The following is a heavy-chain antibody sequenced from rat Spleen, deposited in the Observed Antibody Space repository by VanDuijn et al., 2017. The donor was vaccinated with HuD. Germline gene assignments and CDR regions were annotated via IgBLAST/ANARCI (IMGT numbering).Heavy chain of an antibody. CDR1: GFTFSDYY. CDR3: ARHEDYSGLDY. CDR2: ISYNGSTT. Sequence: EVQLVESDGGLVQPGRSLKLSCAASGFTFSDYYMAWVRQAPTKGLEWVATISYNGSTTYYRDSVKGRFTISRDNAKSTLYLQMDSLRSEDTATYYCARHEDYSGLDYWGQGVMVTVSS. V-gene: IGHV5-29*01. D-gene: IGHD1-1*01. J-gene: IGHJ2*01.